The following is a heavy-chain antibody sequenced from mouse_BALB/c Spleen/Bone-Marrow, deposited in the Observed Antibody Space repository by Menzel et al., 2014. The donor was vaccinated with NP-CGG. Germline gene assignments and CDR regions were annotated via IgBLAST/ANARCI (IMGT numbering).Heavy chain of an antibody. CDR3: LFGGYAMDY. CDR2: IYPGNGYS. CDR1: DYTFTDYY. D-gene: IGHD1-1*02. J-gene: IGHJ4*01. V-gene: IGHV1-84*02. Sequence: VQLQQSGPELVKPGASVKISCKASDYTFTDYYINWVKQKPGQGLEWIGWIYPGNGYSKYNEKFKGKATLTVDTSSSTAYMQLSSLTSEDTAVYFRLFGGYAMDYWGQGTSVTVSS.